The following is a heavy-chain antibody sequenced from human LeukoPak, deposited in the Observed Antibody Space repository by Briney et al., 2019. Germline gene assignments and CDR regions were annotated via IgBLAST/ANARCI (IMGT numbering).Heavy chain of an antibody. J-gene: IGHJ4*02. CDR2: IIPIFGTA. V-gene: IGHV1-69*05. Sequence: GASVKVSCKASGGTFSSYAISWVRQAPGQGLEWMGGIIPIFGTANYAQKFQGRVTITTDESTSTAYMELSSLRSEDTAVYYCARGGGSYFQTDYYFDYRGQGTLVTVSS. CDR1: GGTFSSYA. D-gene: IGHD1-26*01. CDR3: ARGGGSYFQTDYYFDY.